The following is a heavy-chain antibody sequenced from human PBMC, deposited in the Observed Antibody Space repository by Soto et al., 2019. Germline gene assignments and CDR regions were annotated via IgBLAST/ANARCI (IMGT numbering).Heavy chain of an antibody. CDR2: ISPSSSYT. CDR1: GFTFSDYY. D-gene: IGHD6-13*01. Sequence: QVQLVESGGGMVKPGGSLRLSCAASGFTFSDYYMSWIRQAPGKGLAWVSYISPSSSYTNYAVSVKGRFTISRDNAKNSVYLQMNSLRAEDTAVYYCARNHIAASGTSAYDIWGQGTMVTVSS. CDR3: ARNHIAASGTSAYDI. V-gene: IGHV3-11*06. J-gene: IGHJ3*02.